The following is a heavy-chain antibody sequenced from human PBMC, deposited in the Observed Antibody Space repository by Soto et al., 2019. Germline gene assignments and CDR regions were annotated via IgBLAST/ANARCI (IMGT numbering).Heavy chain of an antibody. CDR1: GGSISSGGYY. Sequence: QVQLQESGPGLVQPSQTLSLTCTVSGGSISSGGYYWSWIRQHPGTGLEWIGHISYSGSTYYNTXLXKXXTFTVDTSRNQFSLVVNSGTAAAAAVYYGARGFLHWGQGTLVTVSS. J-gene: IGHJ4*01. CDR3: ARGFLH. V-gene: IGHV4-31*01. CDR2: ISYSGST.